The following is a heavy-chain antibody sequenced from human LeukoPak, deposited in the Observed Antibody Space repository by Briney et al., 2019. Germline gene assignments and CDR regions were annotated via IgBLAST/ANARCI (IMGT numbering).Heavy chain of an antibody. D-gene: IGHD3-3*01. V-gene: IGHV3-21*01. CDR2: ISSSSSYI. CDR1: GFTFSSYS. Sequence: KPGGSLRLSCAASGFTFSSYSMNWVRQAPGKGLEWVSSISSSSSYIYYADSVKGRFTISRDNAKNSLYLQMNSLRAEDTAVYYCARDRQGAHYDFWSGYPDRPDMDVWGKGTTVTVSS. CDR3: ARDRQGAHYDFWSGYPDRPDMDV. J-gene: IGHJ6*03.